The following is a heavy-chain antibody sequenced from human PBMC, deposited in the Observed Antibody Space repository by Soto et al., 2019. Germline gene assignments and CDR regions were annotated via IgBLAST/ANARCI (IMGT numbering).Heavy chain of an antibody. CDR3: ARAGIDFWGGYYIWPAGFDY. CDR1: GGSISSYY. Sequence: PSETLSLTCTVSGGSISSYYWSWIRQPPGKGLEWIGYIYYSGSTNYNPSLKSRVTISVDTSKNQFSLQLSSVTAADTAVYYCARAGIDFWGGYYIWPAGFDYWGQGTLVTVSS. J-gene: IGHJ4*02. D-gene: IGHD3-3*01. CDR2: IYYSGST. V-gene: IGHV4-59*01.